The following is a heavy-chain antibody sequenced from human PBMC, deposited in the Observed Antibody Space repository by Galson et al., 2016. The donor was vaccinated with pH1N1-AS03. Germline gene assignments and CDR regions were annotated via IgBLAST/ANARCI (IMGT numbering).Heavy chain of an antibody. CDR2: ISYDGSNK. J-gene: IGHJ3*01. CDR1: GFTFSTYG. Sequence: SLRLSCAASGFTFSTYGMQWVRQAPGKGLEWVAFISYDGSNKYYADSVKGRFTISRDNSKNTLYLQMNSLRAEDTAVHYCAKDSSGFCDDPFDLWGQGTMVTVSS. CDR3: AKDSSGFCDDPFDL. D-gene: IGHD3-22*01. V-gene: IGHV3-30*18.